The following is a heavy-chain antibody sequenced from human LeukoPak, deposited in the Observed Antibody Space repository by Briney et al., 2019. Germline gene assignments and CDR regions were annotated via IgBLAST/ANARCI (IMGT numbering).Heavy chain of an antibody. CDR1: GGSISSYY. CDR2: VYGSGST. Sequence: SETLSLTCTVSGGSISSYYWSWIRQPPGKGLEWIGYVYGSGSTIYNPSLKSRLTISLDTSKSHFSLNLSSVTAADTAVYYCARQDYYDSSGFKGGAFDIWGQGTMVVVSS. J-gene: IGHJ3*02. CDR3: ARQDYYDSSGFKGGAFDI. D-gene: IGHD3-22*01. V-gene: IGHV4-59*08.